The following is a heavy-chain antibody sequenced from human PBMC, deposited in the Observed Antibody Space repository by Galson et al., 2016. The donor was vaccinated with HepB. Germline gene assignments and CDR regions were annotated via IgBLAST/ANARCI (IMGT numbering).Heavy chain of an antibody. Sequence: SLRLSCAASGFTFGGYAMHWVRQAPGKGLEWVAVISFDGSYTYYVDSVKGRFTISRDNSKNTLYLQMNSLRAEETAVYYCAKWGGSSITIFGVYYFDYWGQGTLVTVSS. D-gene: IGHD3-3*01. V-gene: IGHV3-30*18. J-gene: IGHJ4*02. CDR3: AKWGGSSITIFGVYYFDY. CDR2: ISFDGSYT. CDR1: GFTFGGYA.